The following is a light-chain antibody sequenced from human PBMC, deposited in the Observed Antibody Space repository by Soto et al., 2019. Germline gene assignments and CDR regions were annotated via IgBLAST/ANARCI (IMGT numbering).Light chain of an antibody. Sequence: DIQMTQSPSTLSASVGDRVTITCRASQNINSCLAWYQQKPGKAPKFLIYKASNLESGVPSRFSGSGSGTDFTLTISRLQPDDFATYYCQQYNSLPYTFGQRTKLDIK. CDR1: QNINSC. J-gene: IGKJ2*01. V-gene: IGKV1-5*03. CDR3: QQYNSLPYT. CDR2: KAS.